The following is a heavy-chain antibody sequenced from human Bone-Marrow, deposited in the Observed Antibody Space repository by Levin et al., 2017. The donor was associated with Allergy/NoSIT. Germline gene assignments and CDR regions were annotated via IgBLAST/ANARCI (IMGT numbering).Heavy chain of an antibody. D-gene: IGHD3-22*01. CDR3: ARVLDVDSSGYYYFDC. V-gene: IGHV1-46*01. CDR1: GYTFTSYY. Sequence: ASVKVSCKASGYTFTSYYIHWVRQTPGQGLEWMGIINPSGGSTSYAQKFQGRVTMTRDTSTNTVYMELSSLRSEDTAVYYCARVLDVDSSGYYYFDCWGQGTLVTVSS. CDR2: INPSGGST. J-gene: IGHJ4*02.